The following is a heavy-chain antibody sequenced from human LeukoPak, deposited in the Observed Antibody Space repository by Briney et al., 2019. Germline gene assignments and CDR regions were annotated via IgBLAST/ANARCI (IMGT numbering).Heavy chain of an antibody. Sequence: KASQTLSLTCAISGDSFSSNSAAWSWIRQSPSRGLEWLGRTYYRSKWYNDYAVSVKSRIIINPDTSKNQFSLQLNSVTPEDTAVYYCAKLGDSSTWGQGTLVTVSS. CDR2: TYYRSKWYN. CDR3: AKLGDSST. CDR1: GDSFSSNSAA. J-gene: IGHJ5*02. V-gene: IGHV6-1*01. D-gene: IGHD6-19*01.